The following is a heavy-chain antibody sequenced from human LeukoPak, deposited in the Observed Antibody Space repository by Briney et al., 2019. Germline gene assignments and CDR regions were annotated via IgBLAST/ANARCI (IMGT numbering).Heavy chain of an antibody. Sequence: PGGSLRLSCVGSGFTFTDYAIHWLRRAPGKGMESAAFISSDGNTKFYADSLKGRITISRDNFRNTVFLEMSTLRPEDTALYFCVRDLTYGARFDYWGQGTLVTVSS. V-gene: IGHV3-30*04. CDR2: ISSDGNTK. CDR1: GFTFTDYA. J-gene: IGHJ4*02. CDR3: VRDLTYGARFDY. D-gene: IGHD3-9*01.